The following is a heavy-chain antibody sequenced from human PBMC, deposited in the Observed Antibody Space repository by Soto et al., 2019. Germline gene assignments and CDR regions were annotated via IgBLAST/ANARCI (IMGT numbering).Heavy chain of an antibody. CDR3: ARPSSGWENGFDP. D-gene: IGHD6-19*01. CDR2: ISSSSTTK. Sequence: EVQLVESGGGLVQPRGSLRLSCAASGFTFNSYSMNWVRQAPGKGLEWVSYISSSSTTKYYTDSVKGRFTISRDNAKNSLYLQMNSLRDDDTAVYYCARPSSGWENGFDPWGQGTLVTVSS. V-gene: IGHV3-48*02. CDR1: GFTFNSYS. J-gene: IGHJ5*02.